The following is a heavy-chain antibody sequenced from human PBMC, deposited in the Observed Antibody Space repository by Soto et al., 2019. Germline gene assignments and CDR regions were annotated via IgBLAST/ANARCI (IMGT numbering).Heavy chain of an antibody. Sequence: GGSLRLSCAASGFTFSSYSMNWVRQAPGKGLEWVSSISSSSSYIYYADSVKGRFTISRDNAKNSLYLQMNSLRAEDTAVYYCARELDYSNYAPLGYYMDVWGKGTTVTVSS. CDR2: ISSSSSYI. J-gene: IGHJ6*03. D-gene: IGHD4-4*01. CDR1: GFTFSSYS. V-gene: IGHV3-21*01. CDR3: ARELDYSNYAPLGYYMDV.